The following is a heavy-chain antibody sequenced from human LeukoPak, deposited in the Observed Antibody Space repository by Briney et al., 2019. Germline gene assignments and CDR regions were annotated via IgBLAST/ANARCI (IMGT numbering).Heavy chain of an antibody. V-gene: IGHV1-18*01. J-gene: IGHJ4*02. D-gene: IGHD6-6*01. CDR2: ISAYNGNT. CDR3: ARVRTRIAARPGFDY. CDR1: GYXXTXYG. Sequence: AASVKVSCKASGYXXTXYGISWVRQAPGXXXXWMGWISAYNGNTNYAQKLQGRVTMTTDTSTSTAYMELRSLRSDDTAVYYCARVRTRIAARPGFDYWGQGTLVTVSS.